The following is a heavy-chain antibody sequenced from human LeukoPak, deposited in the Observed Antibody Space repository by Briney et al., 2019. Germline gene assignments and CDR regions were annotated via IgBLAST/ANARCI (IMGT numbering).Heavy chain of an antibody. CDR2: INPNNGGT. D-gene: IGHD1-1*01. CDR3: ARDRAKYNSNDYLEY. Sequence: GASVKLSCKASGYIFNDYYIYWVRQAPGQGLELMGWINPNNGGTNYAQKFQGRVIMTRDTSTTLVYMELNRLRSDDTAVYYCARDRAKYNSNDYLEYWGQGTLVSVSS. CDR1: GYIFNDYY. V-gene: IGHV1-2*02. J-gene: IGHJ4*02.